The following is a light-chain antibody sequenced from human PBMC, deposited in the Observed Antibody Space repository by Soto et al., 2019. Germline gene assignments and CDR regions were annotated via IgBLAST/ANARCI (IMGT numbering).Light chain of an antibody. CDR3: QQYSKYPWT. J-gene: IGKJ1*01. V-gene: IGKV1-5*03. CDR2: ATS. Sequence: DILLTQSPSTLSASVGDRVTITCRASQTLNGWLAWYQQKAGEPPKLLIYATSSLETGVPSRFGGSGSGTEFTLTITSLQPEDFATYYCQQYSKYPWTFGQGSRWIS. CDR1: QTLNGW.